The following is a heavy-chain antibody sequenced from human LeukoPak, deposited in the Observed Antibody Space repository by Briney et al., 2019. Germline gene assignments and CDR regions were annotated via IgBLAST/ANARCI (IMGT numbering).Heavy chain of an antibody. J-gene: IGHJ5*02. CDR3: AREIRCSGGSCYSGGWFDP. CDR1: GGSFSGYY. D-gene: IGHD2-15*01. CDR2: INHSGST. V-gene: IGHV4-34*01. Sequence: PSETLSLTCAVYGGSFSGYYWSWIRQPPGKGLEWIGEINHSGSTNYNPSLKSRVTISVDTSKNQFSLKLSSVTAADTAVYYCAREIRCSGGSCYSGGWFDPWGQGTLVTVSS.